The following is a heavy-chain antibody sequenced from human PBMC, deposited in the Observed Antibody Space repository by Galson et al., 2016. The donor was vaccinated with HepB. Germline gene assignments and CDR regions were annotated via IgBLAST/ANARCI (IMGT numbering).Heavy chain of an antibody. J-gene: IGHJ6*02. CDR2: ISNDGTNK. V-gene: IGHV3-30*04. D-gene: IGHD3-22*01. CDR3: ARNYESGGYLSAFDYYGVDV. CDR1: GFTFSNYA. Sequence: SLRLSCAASGFTFSNYAMQWVRQAPGKGLEWVALISNDGTNKHLADSVRGRFTISRDNSENKLYVQMNSLRIEDTAVYFCARNYESGGYLSAFDYYGVDVWGPGTTVTVSS.